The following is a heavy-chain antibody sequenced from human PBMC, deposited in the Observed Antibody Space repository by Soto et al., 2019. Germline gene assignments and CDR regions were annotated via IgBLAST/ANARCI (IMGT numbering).Heavy chain of an antibody. CDR1: GFTFSGSA. J-gene: IGHJ6*02. CDR3: QAPLGGYYYGSGSYYKSYYGMDV. D-gene: IGHD3-10*01. V-gene: IGHV3-73*01. CDR2: IRSKANSYAT. Sequence: GGSLRLSCAASGFTFSGSAMHWVRQASGKGLEWVGRIRSKANSYATAYAASVKGRFTISRDDSKNTAYLQMNSLKTEDTAVYYCQAPLGGYYYGSGSYYKSYYGMDVWGQGTTVTVSS.